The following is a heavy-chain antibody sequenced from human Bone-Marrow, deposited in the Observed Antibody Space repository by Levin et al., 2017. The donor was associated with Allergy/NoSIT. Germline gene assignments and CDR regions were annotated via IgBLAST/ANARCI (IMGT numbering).Heavy chain of an antibody. V-gene: IGHV3-21*03. D-gene: IGHD6-13*01. CDR1: GFTFSTYS. J-gene: IGHJ6*02. CDR2: ISGDSNYI. CDR3: ARRIAAAVVQCNYGMDV. Sequence: GESLKISCAASGFTFSTYSMNWFRQAPGKGLEWVSSISGDSNYIYHADPVKGRLTISRDNAKNSLYLQMNRLTAEETAVYYGARRIAAAVVQCNYGMDVWGQGTTVTVSS.